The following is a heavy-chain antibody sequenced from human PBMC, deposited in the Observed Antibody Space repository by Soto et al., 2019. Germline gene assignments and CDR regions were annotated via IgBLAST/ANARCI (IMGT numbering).Heavy chain of an antibody. Sequence: QVQLQESGPGLVKHSQPLSLTGTVSGGSILSGDYYWRWIRQPQGKGLEWIGYLYYSGSTYYNPSLKSRVTIAVDTSKNQFSLKLSSVTAADTAVYSCARVLRGYHLDYWGQGTLVTVSS. CDR1: GGSILSGDYY. J-gene: IGHJ4*02. V-gene: IGHV4-30-4*01. D-gene: IGHD2-2*01. CDR3: ARVLRGYHLDY. CDR2: LYYSGST.